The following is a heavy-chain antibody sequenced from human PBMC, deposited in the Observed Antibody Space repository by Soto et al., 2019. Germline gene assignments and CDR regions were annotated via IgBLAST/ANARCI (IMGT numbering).Heavy chain of an antibody. CDR3: ARDRSLSSSDSSGYYPLGGMDV. CDR1: GFTFSSYD. D-gene: IGHD3-22*01. J-gene: IGHJ6*02. Sequence: GGSLRLSCAASGFTFSSYDMHWVRQATGKGLEWVSAIGTAGDTYYPGSVKGRFTISRENAKNSLFLKMNSLRAEDTAVYYCARDRSLSSSDSSGYYPLGGMDVWGQGTTVTVSS. CDR2: IGTAGDT. V-gene: IGHV3-13*01.